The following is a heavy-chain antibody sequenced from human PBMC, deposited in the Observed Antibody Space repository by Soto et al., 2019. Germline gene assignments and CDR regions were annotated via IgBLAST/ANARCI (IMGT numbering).Heavy chain of an antibody. V-gene: IGHV4-39*01. J-gene: IGHJ4*02. D-gene: IGHD1-26*01. Sequence: QLQLQESGPGLVKPSETLSLTCTFSGGSISSSSYYWGWIRQPPGKGLEWIGSIYYSGSTYYNPSLKSRFTISVDTSKNQFSLKLSSVTAADTAVYYCARRPPVGGTYPFDYWGQGTLVTVSS. CDR3: ARRPPVGGTYPFDY. CDR2: IYYSGST. CDR1: GGSISSSSYY.